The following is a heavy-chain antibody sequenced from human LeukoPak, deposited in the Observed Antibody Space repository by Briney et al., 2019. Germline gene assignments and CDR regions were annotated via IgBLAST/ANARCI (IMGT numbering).Heavy chain of an antibody. J-gene: IGHJ1*01. D-gene: IGHD6-13*01. Sequence: GGSLRLSCAASGFTLSNYAMSWVRQAPGKGLQWVSSISATGGSTYYADSAKGRFTISRDISKNTLYLQMNNLRAEDTAVYYCAKDIRSHWYEKYFQHWGQGSLVTVSS. CDR1: GFTLSNYA. CDR3: AKDIRSHWYEKYFQH. V-gene: IGHV3-23*01. CDR2: ISATGGST.